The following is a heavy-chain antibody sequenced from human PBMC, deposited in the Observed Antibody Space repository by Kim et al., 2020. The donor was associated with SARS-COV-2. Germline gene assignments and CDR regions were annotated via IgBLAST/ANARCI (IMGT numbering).Heavy chain of an antibody. CDR3: ARGRSSDKIRWHAFDV. V-gene: IGHV3-7*01. D-gene: IGHD4-17*01. CDR2: IKQGGSEK. J-gene: IGHJ3*01. CDR1: GFTLSTYW. Sequence: GGSLRLSCTASGFTLSTYWMSWVRQAPGRGLEWVSNIKQGGSEKYYGDFVKGRFTISRDKIKTLLYLQMNSLRANDTAVYYCARGRSSDKIRWHAFDVWGHGTIVTVSS.